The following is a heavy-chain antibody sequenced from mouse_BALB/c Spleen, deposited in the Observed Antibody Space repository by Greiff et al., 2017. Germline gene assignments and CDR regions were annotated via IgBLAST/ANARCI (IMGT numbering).Heavy chain of an antibody. Sequence: EVQVVESGGGLVKPGGSLKLSCAASGFTFSSYAMSWVRQSPEKRLEWVAEISSGGSYTYYPDTVTGRFTISRDNAKNTLYLEMSSLRSEDTAMYYCARVTTATLYAMDYWGQGTSVTVSS. V-gene: IGHV5-9-4*01. D-gene: IGHD1-2*01. CDR2: ISSGGSYT. CDR1: GFTFSSYA. J-gene: IGHJ4*01. CDR3: ARVTTATLYAMDY.